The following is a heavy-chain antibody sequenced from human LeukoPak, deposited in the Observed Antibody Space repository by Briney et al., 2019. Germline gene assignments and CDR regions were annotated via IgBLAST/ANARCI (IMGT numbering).Heavy chain of an antibody. J-gene: IGHJ3*01. Sequence: ASVKVSCKASGYTFSHNHMYWIRQAPGQGLECMGWISPDNGGTNYAQKFQGRITMTGDTSISTGYMELSSLTSDGTAIYFCARELGRNAFDVWGQGTLVTVS. V-gene: IGHV1-2*02. CDR3: ARELGRNAFDV. CDR1: GYTFSHNH. CDR2: ISPDNGGT. D-gene: IGHD3-10*01.